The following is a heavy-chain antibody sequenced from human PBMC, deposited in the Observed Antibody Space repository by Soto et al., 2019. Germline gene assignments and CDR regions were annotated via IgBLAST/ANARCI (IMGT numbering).Heavy chain of an antibody. CDR3: ARDLGGWPDY. Sequence: GGSLRLSCAASGFTFSNYAMSWLRQTPGKGLEWISAMGNTVHTYYADSVKGRFTISRDNSKNTLYLQMNSLRAEDTAVYYCARDLGGWPDYWGQGTLVTVSS. CDR1: GFTFSNYA. D-gene: IGHD2-15*01. J-gene: IGHJ4*02. V-gene: IGHV3-23*01. CDR2: MGNTVHT.